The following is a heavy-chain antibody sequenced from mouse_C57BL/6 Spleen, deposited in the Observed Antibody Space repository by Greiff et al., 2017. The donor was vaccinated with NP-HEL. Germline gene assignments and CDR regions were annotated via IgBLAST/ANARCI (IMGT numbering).Heavy chain of an antibody. Sequence: DVQLQESGGGLVQPGGSMKLSCVASGFTFSNYWMNWVRQSPEKGLEWVAQIRLKSDNYATHYAESVKGRFTISRDDSKSSVYLQMNNLRAEDTGIYYYTGRGYGSSYPYYFDYWGQGTTLTVSS. V-gene: IGHV6-3*01. CDR2: IRLKSDNYAT. CDR3: TGRGYGSSYPYYFDY. D-gene: IGHD1-1*01. J-gene: IGHJ2*01. CDR1: GFTFSNYW.